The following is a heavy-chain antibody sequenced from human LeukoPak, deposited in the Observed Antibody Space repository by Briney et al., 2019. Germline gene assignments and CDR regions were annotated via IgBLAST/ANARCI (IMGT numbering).Heavy chain of an antibody. Sequence: GGSLRLSCAASGFTFSGSAMHWVRQASGKGLEWVGRIRSKANSYATAYAASVKGRFTISRDDSKNTAYLQMNSLKTEDTAVYYCTRLEEGGSSGWYHNYWGQGTLVTVSS. CDR3: TRLEEGGSSGWYHNY. V-gene: IGHV3-73*01. CDR1: GFTFSGSA. D-gene: IGHD6-19*01. CDR2: IRSKANSYAT. J-gene: IGHJ4*02.